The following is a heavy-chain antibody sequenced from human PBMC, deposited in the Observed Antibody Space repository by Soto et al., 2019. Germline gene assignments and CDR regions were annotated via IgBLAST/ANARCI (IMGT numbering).Heavy chain of an antibody. Sequence: SQTLSLTCAISGDSVSSNSAAWNWIRQSPSRGLEWLGRTYYRSKWFNDYAVSVKSRITINPDTSKNQFSLQLNSVTPEDTAVYYCAIVGDYYGSGSYPTYFDYWGQGTLVTVSS. CDR1: GDSVSSNSAA. V-gene: IGHV6-1*01. D-gene: IGHD3-10*01. J-gene: IGHJ4*02. CDR2: TYYRSKWFN. CDR3: AIVGDYYGSGSYPTYFDY.